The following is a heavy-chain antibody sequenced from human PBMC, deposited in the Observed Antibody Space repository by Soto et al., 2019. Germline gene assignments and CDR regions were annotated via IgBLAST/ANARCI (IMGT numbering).Heavy chain of an antibody. J-gene: IGHJ4*02. D-gene: IGHD2-2*01. CDR3: AKEVLGYCGSTSCPH. V-gene: IGHV3-23*01. CDR1: GFTFSSYA. Sequence: EVQLLQSGGGLVQPGGSLRLSCVASGFTFSSYAMSWVRQAPGKGLEWVSAISGSGGSTYYADSVRGRFTISRDNSKNTLFLQMNSLRVEDTALYYCAKEVLGYCGSTSCPHWGQGTLVTVSS. CDR2: ISGSGGST.